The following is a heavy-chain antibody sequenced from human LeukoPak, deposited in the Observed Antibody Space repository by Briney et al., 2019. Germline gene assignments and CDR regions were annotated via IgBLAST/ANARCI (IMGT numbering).Heavy chain of an antibody. CDR1: GFTFSSYS. D-gene: IGHD5-24*01. Sequence: GSLRLSCAASGFTFSSYSMNWVRQAPGKGLEWVSAISGSGGSTYYADSVKGRFTISRDNSKNTLYLQMNSLRAEDTAVYYCAKDKRGLVVNAFDIWGQGTMVTVSS. CDR2: ISGSGGST. CDR3: AKDKRGLVVNAFDI. V-gene: IGHV3-23*01. J-gene: IGHJ3*02.